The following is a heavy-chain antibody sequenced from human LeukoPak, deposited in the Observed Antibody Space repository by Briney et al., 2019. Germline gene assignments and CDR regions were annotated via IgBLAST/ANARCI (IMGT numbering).Heavy chain of an antibody. J-gene: IGHJ4*02. D-gene: IGHD4-23*01. CDR1: GYTFTADY. CDR3: ARDLRGNSMFFDY. V-gene: IGHV1-2*02. CDR2: INPNSADT. Sequence: ASVKVSCKASGYTFTADYIHWVRQAPGQGLEWMGWINPNSADTHYPQKFQGRATLTSDTSISTAYMELSRLSPDDMAMYYCARDLRGNSMFFDYWGQGTLVTVFS.